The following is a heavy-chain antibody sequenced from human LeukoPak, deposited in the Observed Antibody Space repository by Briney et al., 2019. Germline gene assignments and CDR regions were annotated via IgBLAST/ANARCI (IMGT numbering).Heavy chain of an antibody. CDR3: ARDPILGIAVAGTYQPGGYYFDY. V-gene: IGHV1-46*01. Sequence: ASVKVSCKASGDTFTSYYMHWVRQAPGQGLEWMGIINPSGGSTSYAQKFQGRVTMTRDTSTSTVYMELSSLRSEDTAVYYCARDPILGIAVAGTYQPGGYYFDYWGQGTLVTVSS. J-gene: IGHJ4*02. CDR1: GDTFTSYY. D-gene: IGHD6-19*01. CDR2: INPSGGST.